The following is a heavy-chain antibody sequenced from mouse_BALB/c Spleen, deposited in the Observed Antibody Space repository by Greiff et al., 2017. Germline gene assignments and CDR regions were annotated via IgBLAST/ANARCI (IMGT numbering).Heavy chain of an antibody. Sequence: EVKVVESGPSLVKPSQTLSLTCSVTGDSITSGYWNWIRKFPGNKLEYMGYISYSGSTYYNPSLKSRISITRDTSKNQYYLQLNSVTTEDTATYYCARIITTVVALYYFDYWGQGTTLTVSS. J-gene: IGHJ2*01. V-gene: IGHV3-8*02. CDR1: GDSITSGY. D-gene: IGHD1-1*01. CDR3: ARIITTVVALYYFDY. CDR2: ISYSGST.